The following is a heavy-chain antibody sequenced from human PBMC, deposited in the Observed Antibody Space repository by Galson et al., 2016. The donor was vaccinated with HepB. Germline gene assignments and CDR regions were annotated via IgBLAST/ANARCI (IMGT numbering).Heavy chain of an antibody. CDR1: GFTFSTYS. J-gene: IGHJ4*02. CDR3: ARERGGTYYFDY. V-gene: IGHV3-21*04. CDR2: INSNSGYM. Sequence: SLRLSCAASGFTFSTYSMNWVRQAPGKGLEWVSSINSNSGYMFYADSVKGRFTISRDNAKNSLYLQMNSQRAEDTAVYYCARERGGTYYFDYWGQGTLVTVSS. D-gene: IGHD1-26*01.